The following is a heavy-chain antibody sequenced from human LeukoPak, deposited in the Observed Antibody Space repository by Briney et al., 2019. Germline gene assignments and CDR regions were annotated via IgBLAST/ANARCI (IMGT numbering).Heavy chain of an antibody. J-gene: IGHJ4*02. CDR2: IYTSGST. Sequence: SETLSLTCTVSGGSISSGSYYWSWIRQPAGKGLEWIGRIYTSGSTNYNPSLKSRVTISVDTSKNQFSLKLSSVTAADTAVYYCARVGGIFDYWGQGTLVTVSS. CDR3: ARVGGIFDY. CDR1: GGSISSGSYY. V-gene: IGHV4-61*02.